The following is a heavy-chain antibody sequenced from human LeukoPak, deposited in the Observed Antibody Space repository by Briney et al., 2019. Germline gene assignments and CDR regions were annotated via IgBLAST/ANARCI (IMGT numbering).Heavy chain of an antibody. J-gene: IGHJ6*02. V-gene: IGHV4-30-4*01. CDR3: ARFVYCSSTSCYYGMDV. D-gene: IGHD2-2*01. CDR1: GGSIGSGDYY. CDR2: IYYSGCT. Sequence: SQTLSLTCTVSGGSIGSGDYYWSWIRQPPGKGLEWIGYIYYSGCTYYNPSLKSRVIISVDTSKNQFSLKLSSVTAADTAVYYCARFVYCSSTSCYYGMDVWGQGTTVTVSS.